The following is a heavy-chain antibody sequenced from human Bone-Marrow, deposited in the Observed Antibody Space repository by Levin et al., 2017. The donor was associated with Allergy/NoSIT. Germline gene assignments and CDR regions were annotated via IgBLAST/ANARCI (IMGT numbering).Heavy chain of an antibody. CDR3: ARVGKAAAHSFDY. D-gene: IGHD6-13*01. J-gene: IGHJ4*02. CDR1: GFTFSKYT. Sequence: GGSLRLSCVASGFTFSKYTLHWVRQAPGKGLEWVAVISYDGTNPYYADSVRGRFTISRDNSKNTLSLQLDSLRREDTAVYYCARVGKAAAHSFDYWGQGTLVTVSS. CDR2: ISYDGTNP. V-gene: IGHV3-30-3*01.